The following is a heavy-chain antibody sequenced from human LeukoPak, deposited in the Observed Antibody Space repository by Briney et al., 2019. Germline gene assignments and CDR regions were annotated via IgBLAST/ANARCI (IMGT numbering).Heavy chain of an antibody. Sequence: GGSLRLSCAASGFTFSNYGMSWVRQAPGKGLEWVSGISGSGDSTFYADPVKGRFTISRDNSKNRLYLQMNSLRAEDTAVYYCAKLNWALWSFDLWGRGTLVTVSS. J-gene: IGHJ2*01. CDR1: GFTFSNYG. D-gene: IGHD7-27*01. CDR2: ISGSGDST. V-gene: IGHV3-23*01. CDR3: AKLNWALWSFDL.